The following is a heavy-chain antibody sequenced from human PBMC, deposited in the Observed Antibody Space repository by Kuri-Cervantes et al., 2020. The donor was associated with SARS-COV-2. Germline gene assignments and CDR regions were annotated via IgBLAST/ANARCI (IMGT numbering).Heavy chain of an antibody. CDR1: GGSISSSNW. J-gene: IGHJ4*02. Sequence: GSLRLSCAVSGGSISSSNWWSWVRQPPGKGLEWIGEIYHSGSTNYNPSLKSRVTISVDTSKNQFSLKLSSVTAADTAVYYCARVKSVVTPDIDYWGQGTLVTVSS. V-gene: IGHV4-4*02. D-gene: IGHD4-23*01. CDR2: IYHSGST. CDR3: ARVKSVVTPDIDY.